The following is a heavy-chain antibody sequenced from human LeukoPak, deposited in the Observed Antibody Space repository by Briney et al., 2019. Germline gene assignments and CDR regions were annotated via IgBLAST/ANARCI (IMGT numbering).Heavy chain of an antibody. CDR2: IFHSGRT. V-gene: IGHV4-38-2*02. J-gene: IGHJ6*03. CDR3: ARANDYGDPLPRYMDV. CDR1: GYSISSGYY. D-gene: IGHD4-17*01. Sequence: SETLSLTCTVSGYSISSGYYWGWIRQPPGKGLEWIGSIFHSGRTYYNPSLKSRVTISVDTSKNPFSLKLTSVTAADTAVYNCARANDYGDPLPRYMDVWGKGTTVTVSS.